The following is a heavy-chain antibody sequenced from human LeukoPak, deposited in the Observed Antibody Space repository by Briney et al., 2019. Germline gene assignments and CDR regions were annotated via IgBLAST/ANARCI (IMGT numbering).Heavy chain of an antibody. CDR1: GGTFSHYA. J-gene: IGHJ3*02. CDR3: AKGKYYYDSSGYKDDAFDI. CDR2: IIPIMDIA. Sequence: EASVKVSCKASGGTFSHYAISWVRQAPGQGLEWMGRIIPIMDIANYAQKFQGRVTFTADTSTSTAYMELNSLRSEDTAVYYCAKGKYYYDSSGYKDDAFDIWGQGTMVTVSS. V-gene: IGHV1-69*04. D-gene: IGHD3-22*01.